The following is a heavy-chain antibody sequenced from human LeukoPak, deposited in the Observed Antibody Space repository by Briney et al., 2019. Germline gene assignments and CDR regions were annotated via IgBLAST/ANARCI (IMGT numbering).Heavy chain of an antibody. Sequence: ASVKVSCKASGYTFTSYYMHWVRQAPGQGLEWMGIINPSCGSTSYAQKFQGRVTMTRDTSTSTVYMELSSLRSEDTDVYYCASTVAGGYSLYYFDYWGQGTLVTVSS. CDR1: GYTFTSYY. V-gene: IGHV1-46*03. CDR2: INPSCGST. J-gene: IGHJ4*02. D-gene: IGHD3-22*01. CDR3: ASTVAGGYSLYYFDY.